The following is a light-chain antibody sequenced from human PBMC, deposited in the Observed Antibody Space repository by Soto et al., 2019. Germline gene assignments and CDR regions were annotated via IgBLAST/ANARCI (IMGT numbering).Light chain of an antibody. CDR1: SSDVGGYNY. V-gene: IGLV2-8*01. CDR2: EVN. Sequence: QALLTQAPYASGSPGQSFTISCTGTSSDVGGYNYVSWFQQHPGKAPKLIIHEVNQRPSGVPDRFSGSKSGNTASLTVSGLQDEDEGTYYCTSYGGYNNVVFATGTRSPS. J-gene: IGLJ1*01. CDR3: TSYGGYNNVV.